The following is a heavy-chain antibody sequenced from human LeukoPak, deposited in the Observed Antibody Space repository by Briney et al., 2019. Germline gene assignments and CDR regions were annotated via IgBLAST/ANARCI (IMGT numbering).Heavy chain of an antibody. CDR2: IYYSGST. Sequence: PSETLSLTCAVSGGSISSTSYYWAWIRQPPGKGLEWIGTIYYSGSTYHNPSLNSRVTMSVDTSRNQFSLKLSSVDAADTAVYYCAKAGVRYFDSSGLYAFDFWGQGTTVTVSS. J-gene: IGHJ3*01. V-gene: IGHV4-39*01. CDR1: GGSISSTSYY. D-gene: IGHD3-22*01. CDR3: AKAGVRYFDSSGLYAFDF.